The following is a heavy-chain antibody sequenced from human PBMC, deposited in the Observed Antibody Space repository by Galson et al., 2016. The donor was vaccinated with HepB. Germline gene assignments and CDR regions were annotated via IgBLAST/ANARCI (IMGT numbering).Heavy chain of an antibody. D-gene: IGHD3-22*01. J-gene: IGHJ4*02. CDR1: GFTFSDYY. Sequence: SLRLSCAASGFTFSDYYMSWIRQAPGRGLEWISYISNIAGTIYYADSVKGRFTISRDNAKTSLYLQMNSVRAEDTAVYYCARFKHHDSDGYYMYYLDSWGQGTLVTVSS. CDR2: ISNIAGTI. V-gene: IGHV3-11*01. CDR3: ARFKHHDSDGYYMYYLDS.